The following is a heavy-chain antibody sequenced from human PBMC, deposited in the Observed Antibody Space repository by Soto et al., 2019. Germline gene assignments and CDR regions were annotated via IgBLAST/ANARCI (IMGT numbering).Heavy chain of an antibody. V-gene: IGHV1-2*04. Sequence: ASVKVSCKASGYTFTGYYMHWVRQAPGQGLEWMGWINPNSGGTNYAQKFQGWVTMTRDTSISTAYMELSRLRSDDTAVYYCARGVGYCSGGSCYSTQYYYYYGMHVWGQGTTVTVSS. CDR1: GYTFTGYY. D-gene: IGHD2-15*01. CDR3: ARGVGYCSGGSCYSTQYYYYYGMHV. CDR2: INPNSGGT. J-gene: IGHJ6*02.